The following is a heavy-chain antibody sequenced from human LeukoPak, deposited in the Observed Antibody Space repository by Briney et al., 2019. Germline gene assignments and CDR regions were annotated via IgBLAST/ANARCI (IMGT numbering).Heavy chain of an antibody. CDR2: IYYSGST. D-gene: IGHD3-10*01. J-gene: IGHJ5*02. V-gene: IGHV4-59*12. CDR3: ARGRPTMVRGVILRFDP. CDR1: GGSISSYY. Sequence: SETLSLTCTVSGGSISSYYWSWIRQPPGKGLEWIGYIYYSGSTNYNPSLKSRGTISVDTSKNQISLKLSSVTAADTAVYYCARGRPTMVRGVILRFDPWGQGTLVTVSS.